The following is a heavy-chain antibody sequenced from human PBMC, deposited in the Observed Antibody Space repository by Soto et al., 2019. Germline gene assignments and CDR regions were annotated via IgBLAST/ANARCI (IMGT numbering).Heavy chain of an antibody. J-gene: IGHJ4*02. V-gene: IGHV3-30*18. CDR1: GFTFSSYG. Sequence: PGGSLRLSCAASGFTFSSYGMHWVRQAPGKGLEWVAVVSHDGRNTHYADSVKGRFTISRDSSKNTVSLEMTSLRAEDTAVYYCAKGGRQWLVTSDFIYWGQGALVTVSS. D-gene: IGHD6-19*01. CDR3: AKGGRQWLVTSDFIY. CDR2: VSHDGRNT.